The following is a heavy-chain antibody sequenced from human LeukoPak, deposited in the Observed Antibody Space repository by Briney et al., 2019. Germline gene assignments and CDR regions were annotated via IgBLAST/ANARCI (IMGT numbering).Heavy chain of an antibody. Sequence: SETLSLTCTVSGGSISSGSYYWSWIRQPAGKGLEWIGRIYTSGSTNYNPSLKSRVTISLDTSKNQFSLKLSSVTAADTAVYYCAEQGNIWGQGTMVTVSS. CDR1: GGSISSGSYY. V-gene: IGHV4-61*02. D-gene: IGHD6-13*01. J-gene: IGHJ3*02. CDR3: AEQGNI. CDR2: IYTSGST.